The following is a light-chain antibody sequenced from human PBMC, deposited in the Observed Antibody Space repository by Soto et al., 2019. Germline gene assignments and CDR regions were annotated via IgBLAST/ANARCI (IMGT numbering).Light chain of an antibody. Sequence: DIQMTQSPSTLSASVGDRVTITCRASQTISSWLAWYQQKPGKAPNLLIYKASSLQSGIPSRFSGSGSGTEFTLTISSLQPDDFAPYYGQQYNSYPYTFGQGTKLEI. CDR3: QQYNSYPYT. CDR1: QTISSW. V-gene: IGKV1-5*03. CDR2: KAS. J-gene: IGKJ2*01.